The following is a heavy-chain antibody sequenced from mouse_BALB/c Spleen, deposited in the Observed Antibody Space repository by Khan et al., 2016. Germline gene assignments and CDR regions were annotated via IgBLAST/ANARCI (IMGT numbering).Heavy chain of an antibody. CDR3: AIRYHYALDY. V-gene: IGHV2-2*02. Sequence: QVQLKQSGPGLVQPSQSLSITCTVAGFSLITYGVNWVSESPGKGLEWLGVIWSGGSTDYNAAFISRLSITKDNSKTQVFFKMNSIQTNEDAIHSCAIRYHYALDYWHQGTSVTFS. CDR2: IWSGGST. J-gene: IGHJ4*01. CDR1: GFSLITYG.